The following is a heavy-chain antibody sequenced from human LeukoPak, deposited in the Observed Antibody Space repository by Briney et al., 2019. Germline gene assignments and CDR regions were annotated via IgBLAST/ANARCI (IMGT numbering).Heavy chain of an antibody. Sequence: ASVRVSCKASGYTFTSYGISWVRQAPGQGLEWMGWISAYNGNTNYAQKLQGRVTMTTDTSTSTAYMELRSLRSDDTAVYYCARDRTPYRVGATRAFDIWGQGTMVTVSS. V-gene: IGHV1-18*01. J-gene: IGHJ3*02. CDR2: ISAYNGNT. D-gene: IGHD1-26*01. CDR3: ARDRTPYRVGATRAFDI. CDR1: GYTFTSYG.